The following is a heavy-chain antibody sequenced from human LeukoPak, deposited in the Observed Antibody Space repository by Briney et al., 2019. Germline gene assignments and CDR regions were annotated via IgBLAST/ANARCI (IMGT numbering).Heavy chain of an antibody. CDR2: ISSSGSTI. D-gene: IGHD6-19*01. CDR1: GFTFSCYE. CDR3: ARDGVDEQWLVGRSYWFDP. Sequence: PGGSRRLSCAASGFTFSCYEMNVGRPAPGRGLEWVSYISSSGSTIYYADSVKGRFSISRNNAKNSLYLQMSSLRAEDTAVYYCARDGVDEQWLVGRSYWFDPWGQGTRVTVSS. J-gene: IGHJ5*02. V-gene: IGHV3-48*03.